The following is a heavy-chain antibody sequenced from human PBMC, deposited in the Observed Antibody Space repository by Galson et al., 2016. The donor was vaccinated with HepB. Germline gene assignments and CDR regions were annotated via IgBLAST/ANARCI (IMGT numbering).Heavy chain of an antibody. CDR3: ARDRSEYYFDY. Sequence: TLSLTCNVSGDSVSSGTDFWTWIRQHPGKGLEWIGYIYYTGSTYYNPSLRSRVTISVDTSKNQFSLKLSSVTAADTAMYYCARDRSEYYFDYWGQGTLVAVSS. J-gene: IGHJ4*02. CDR1: GDSVSSGTDF. V-gene: IGHV4-31*03. CDR2: IYYTGST. D-gene: IGHD2-15*01.